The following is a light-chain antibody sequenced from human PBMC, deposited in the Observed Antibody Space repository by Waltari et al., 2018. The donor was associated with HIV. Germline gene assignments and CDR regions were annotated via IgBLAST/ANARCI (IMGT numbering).Light chain of an antibody. CDR1: SSNIGSNA. CDR2: SDN. V-gene: IGLV1-44*01. J-gene: IGLJ3*02. CDR3: AAWDDSLNGPL. Sequence: QSVLTQPPSASGTPGQRVTISCSGSSSNIGSNAVNWYQQLPGTAPKLLIYSDNQRPSGVPDRFSGSKSGTSASLAISGLQSEDEANYYCAAWDDSLNGPLFGGGTKLTAL.